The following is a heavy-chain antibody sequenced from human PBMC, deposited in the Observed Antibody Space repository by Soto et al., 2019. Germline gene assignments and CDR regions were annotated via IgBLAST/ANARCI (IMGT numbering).Heavy chain of an antibody. J-gene: IGHJ4*02. V-gene: IGHV3-30-3*01. Sequence: GGSLRLSCAASGFTCSSYAMHWVRQAPGKGLEWVAVISYDGSNKYYADSVKGRFTISRDNSKNTLYLQMNSLRAEDTAVYYCARALVPPYYYDSSGPDYWGQGTLVTVSS. CDR1: GFTCSSYA. CDR3: ARALVPPYYYDSSGPDY. D-gene: IGHD3-22*01. CDR2: ISYDGSNK.